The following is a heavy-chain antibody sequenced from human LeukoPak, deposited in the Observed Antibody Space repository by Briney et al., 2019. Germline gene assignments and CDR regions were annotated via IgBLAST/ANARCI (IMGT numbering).Heavy chain of an antibody. CDR3: AKGSGSGSYYYYYYYMDV. CDR2: ISGSGGST. Sequence: HSGGSLRLSCAASGFTFSSYGMSWVRQAPGKGLEWVSAISGSGGSTYYADSVKGRFTISRDNSKNTLYLQMNSLRAEDTAVYYCAKGSGSGSYYYYYYYMDVWGKGTTVTISS. J-gene: IGHJ6*03. CDR1: GFTFSSYG. V-gene: IGHV3-23*01. D-gene: IGHD3-10*01.